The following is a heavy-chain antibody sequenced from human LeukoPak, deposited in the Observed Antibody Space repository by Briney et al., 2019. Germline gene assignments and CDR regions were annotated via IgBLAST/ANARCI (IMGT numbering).Heavy chain of an antibody. CDR1: GGSIGSGSYY. D-gene: IGHD4-11*01. V-gene: IGHV4-61*02. CDR2: INTSGST. J-gene: IGHJ6*02. Sequence: SETLSLTCTVSGGSIGSGSYYWSWIRQPAGKGLEWIGRINTSGSTNYNPSLKSRVTISVDTSKNQFSLKLSSVTAADTAVYYCASIQLYYFGLDVWGQGTTVTVSS. CDR3: ASIQLYYFGLDV.